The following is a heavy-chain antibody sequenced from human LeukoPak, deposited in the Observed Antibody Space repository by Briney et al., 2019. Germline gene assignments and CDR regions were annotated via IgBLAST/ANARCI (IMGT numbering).Heavy chain of an antibody. Sequence: PSETLSLTCTVSGGSISSYYWSWIRQPPGKGLEWIGYIYYSGSTNYNPSLKSRVTISVDKSKNQFSLKLSSVTAADTAVYYCASGYGSRSYGWFDPWGQGTLVTVSS. CDR3: ASGYGSRSYGWFDP. J-gene: IGHJ5*02. CDR2: IYYSGST. V-gene: IGHV4-59*12. CDR1: GGSISSYY. D-gene: IGHD3-10*01.